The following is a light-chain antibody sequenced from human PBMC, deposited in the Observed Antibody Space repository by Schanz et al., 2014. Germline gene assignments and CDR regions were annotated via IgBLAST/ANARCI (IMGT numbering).Light chain of an antibody. CDR1: SSDVGGYKY. Sequence: QSALTQPPSASGSPGQSVTISCTGTSSDVGGYKYVSWYQQHPGKAPKLMIYDVSDRPSGVSNRFSGSKSGNTASLTISGLQAEDEADYYCSSYAGSSTVVFGGGTKLTVL. CDR3: SSYAGSSTVV. CDR2: DVS. J-gene: IGLJ2*01. V-gene: IGLV2-14*03.